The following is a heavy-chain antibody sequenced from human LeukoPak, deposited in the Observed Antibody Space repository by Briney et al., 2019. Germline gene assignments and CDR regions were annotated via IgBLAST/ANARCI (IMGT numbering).Heavy chain of an antibody. CDR2: IYYSGST. Sequence: SETLSLTCTVSGGSFSSGAYYWTWIRQPPGKGLGWIGYIYYSGSTNYNPSLKSRVTISVDTSKNQFSLKLSSVTAADTAVYYCAREGAVHWFDPWGQGTLVTVSS. CDR3: AREGAVHWFDP. V-gene: IGHV4-61*08. J-gene: IGHJ5*02. D-gene: IGHD6-19*01. CDR1: GGSFSSGAYY.